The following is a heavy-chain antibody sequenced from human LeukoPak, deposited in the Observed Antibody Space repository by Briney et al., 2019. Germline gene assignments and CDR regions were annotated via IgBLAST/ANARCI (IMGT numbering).Heavy chain of an antibody. CDR2: IKQDGSEK. D-gene: IGHD3-10*01. J-gene: IGHJ4*02. V-gene: IGHV3-7*03. CDR3: ARDRWFGEFDY. CDR1: GFTFSSYW. Sequence: GGSLRLSCATSGFTFSSYWMSWVRQAPGKGLEWVANIKQDGSEKYYVDSVKGRFTISRDNAKNSLYLRMNSLRAEGTAVYYCARDRWFGEFDYWGQGTLVTVSS.